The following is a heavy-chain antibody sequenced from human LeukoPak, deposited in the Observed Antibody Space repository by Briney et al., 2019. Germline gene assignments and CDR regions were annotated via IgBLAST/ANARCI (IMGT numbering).Heavy chain of an antibody. CDR2: INPSGGST. D-gene: IGHD5-12*01. Sequence: GASVKVSCKASGYTFTSYYMHWVRQAPGQGLEWMGIINPSGGSTSYAQKFQGRVTMIRDTSTSTVYMELSSLRSEDTAVYYCARGIVRGYDPYYFDYGGQGPLVTVPS. V-gene: IGHV1-46*01. J-gene: IGHJ4*02. CDR1: GYTFTSYY. CDR3: ARGIVRGYDPYYFDY.